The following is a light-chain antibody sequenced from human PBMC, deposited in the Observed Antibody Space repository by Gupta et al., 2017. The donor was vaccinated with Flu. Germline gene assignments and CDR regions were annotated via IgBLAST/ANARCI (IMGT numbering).Light chain of an antibody. Sequence: DFVMTQSPESLPVSLGERATINCKSSQSVLCSPSNRNYLALYQPKTGQSPTLLIYWASTLESGVPVRFTGSGSGTDFTLTLSSLHPEDIAVYYCQQFYSIPGTFGQGTKVEIK. CDR3: QQFYSIPGT. V-gene: IGKV4-1*01. CDR2: WAS. J-gene: IGKJ1*01. CDR1: QSVLCSPSNRNY.